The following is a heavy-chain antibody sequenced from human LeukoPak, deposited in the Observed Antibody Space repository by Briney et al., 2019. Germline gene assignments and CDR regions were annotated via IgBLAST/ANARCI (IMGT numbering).Heavy chain of an antibody. CDR3: ARVPDAMLGYFDY. Sequence: GGSLRLSCAASGFTVISNYMSWVRQAPGKGLEWVSGIYSGGSPYYADSVKGRFTISRDNSKNTLYLQMNSLRAEDTALYYCARVPDAMLGYFDYWGQGTLVTVSS. J-gene: IGHJ4*02. V-gene: IGHV3-53*01. CDR2: IYSGGSP. D-gene: IGHD2-2*01. CDR1: GFTVISNY.